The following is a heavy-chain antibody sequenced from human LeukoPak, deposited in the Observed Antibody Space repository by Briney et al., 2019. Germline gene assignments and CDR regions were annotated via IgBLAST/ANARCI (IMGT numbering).Heavy chain of an antibody. CDR3: AKDSSSYYYGSGSYTVY. Sequence: GGSLRLSCAASGFMFEDYAMHWVRQAPGKGLEWVSGINWNSGSIAYADSVKGRFTISRDNAKNSLYLQMNSLRAEDTALYYCAKDSSSYYYGSGSYTVYWGQGTLVTVSS. CDR2: INWNSGSI. J-gene: IGHJ4*02. V-gene: IGHV3-9*01. D-gene: IGHD3-10*01. CDR1: GFMFEDYA.